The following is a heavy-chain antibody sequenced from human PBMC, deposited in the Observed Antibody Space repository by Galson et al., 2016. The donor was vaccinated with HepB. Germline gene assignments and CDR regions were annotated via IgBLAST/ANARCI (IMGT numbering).Heavy chain of an antibody. J-gene: IGHJ4*02. CDR2: IYPCXSDT. V-gene: IGHV5-51*01. CDR1: GYSFTTYW. CDR3: ARRKNYAPDY. Sequence: QSGAEVKKPGESLKISCKASGYSFTTYWIXWVRXXPGKGREWVGIIYPCXSDTRYSPSFQGQVTISADRSISTAYLQWSSLRASDTAMYYCARRKNYAPDYWGQGTXXTVS. D-gene: IGHD1-7*01.